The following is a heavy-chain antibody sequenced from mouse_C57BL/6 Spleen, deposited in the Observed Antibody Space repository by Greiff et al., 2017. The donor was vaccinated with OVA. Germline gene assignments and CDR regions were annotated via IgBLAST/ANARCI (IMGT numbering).Heavy chain of an antibody. CDR2: IYPRSGNN. Sequence: QVQLQQSGAELARPGASVKLSCKASGYTFTSYGISWVKQRTGQGLEWIGEIYPRSGNNYYNEKFKGKATLTADKSSSTAYLELRSLTSEDSAVYFCARDDTTVVVRYYFDYWGQGTTLTVSS. D-gene: IGHD1-1*01. J-gene: IGHJ2*01. CDR3: ARDDTTVVVRYYFDY. CDR1: GYTFTSYG. V-gene: IGHV1-81*01.